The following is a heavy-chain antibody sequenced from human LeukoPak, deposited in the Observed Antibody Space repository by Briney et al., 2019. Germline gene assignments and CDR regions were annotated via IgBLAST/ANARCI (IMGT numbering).Heavy chain of an antibody. CDR2: ISSSGSTI. CDR3: ARDQGQQLAYQYYYYGMDV. CDR1: GFTFSSYG. D-gene: IGHD6-13*01. Sequence: PGGSLRLSCAASGFTFSSYGMHWVRQAPGKGLEWVSYISSSGSTIYYADSVKGRFTISRDDAKNSLYLQMNSLRAEDTAVYYCARDQGQQLAYQYYYYGMDVWGQGTTVTVSS. V-gene: IGHV3-48*03. J-gene: IGHJ6*02.